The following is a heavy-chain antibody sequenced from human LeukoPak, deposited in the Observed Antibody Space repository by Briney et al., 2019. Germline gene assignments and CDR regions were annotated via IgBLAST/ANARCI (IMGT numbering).Heavy chain of an antibody. V-gene: IGHV5-51*01. J-gene: IGHJ4*02. CDR3: ARLYCSTTSCPGRGPYFDY. Sequence: GESLKISCKGSGYTFTTYWIGWVRQMPGRGLEWVGFIYPADSHTTYSQSFQGQVTISADRSISTAYLQWSSLKASDTAMYYCARLYCSTTSCPGRGPYFDYWAQGTLVTVSS. CDR1: GYTFTTYW. CDR2: IYPADSHT. D-gene: IGHD2-2*01.